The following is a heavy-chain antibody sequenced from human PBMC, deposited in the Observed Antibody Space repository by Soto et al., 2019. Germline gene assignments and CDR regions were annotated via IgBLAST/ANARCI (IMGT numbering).Heavy chain of an antibody. Sequence: GSLRLSCAASGFTFSSYAMSWVRQAPGKGLEWVSAISGSGGSTYYADSVKGRFTISRDNSKNTLYLQMNSLRAEDTAVYYRAKDISSGWYRTYYYYGMDVWGQRTKVTVSS. J-gene: IGHJ6*02. CDR1: GFTFSSYA. V-gene: IGHV3-23*01. D-gene: IGHD6-19*01. CDR2: ISGSGGST. CDR3: AKDISSGWYRTYYYYGMDV.